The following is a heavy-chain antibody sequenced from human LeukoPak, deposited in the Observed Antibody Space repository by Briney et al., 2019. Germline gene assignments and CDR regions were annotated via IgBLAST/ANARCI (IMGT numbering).Heavy chain of an antibody. CDR3: TTDSGRWFDFWSGHYYYFHQ. CDR1: AFSVTNAW. D-gene: IGHD3-3*01. J-gene: IGHJ4*02. V-gene: IGHV3-15*01. Sequence: SGGSLRLSCAASAFSVTNAWMSWVRQVPGKGLEWVGRIKSKSDGGLVDYAAPVKGRFTISRDDSKNTLYLQMNGLQTGDTAVYYCTTDSGRWFDFWSGHYYYFHQWGQGTLVTVSS. CDR2: IKSKSDGGLV.